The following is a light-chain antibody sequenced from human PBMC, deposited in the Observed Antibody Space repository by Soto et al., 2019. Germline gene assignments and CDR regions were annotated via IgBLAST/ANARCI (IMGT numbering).Light chain of an antibody. V-gene: IGKV3-11*01. J-gene: IGKJ5*01. CDR1: QSFRGL. CDR2: DAY. CDR3: QKYGTSEII. Sequence: EVLLTQWPVTLSLSPLERATLSCRASQSFRGLLAWYQQKPGQAPRLLIYDAYNRATGIPPRFSGSGSGTDFTLTISRLEPEDFAVFFCQKYGTSEIIFGQGTRLEIK.